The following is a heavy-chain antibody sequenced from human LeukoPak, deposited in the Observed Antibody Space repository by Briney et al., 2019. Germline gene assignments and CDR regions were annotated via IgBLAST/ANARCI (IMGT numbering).Heavy chain of an antibody. V-gene: IGHV1-46*01. J-gene: IGHJ3*02. Sequence: ASVKVSCKASGYSFTSYYMHWVRQAPGRGLEWMGIINPSGGSTSYAQNFQGRVTMTRDTSTSTVSMELSSLRSADTAVYYCARAWGPTRRAFDIWGQGTMVTVSS. CDR1: GYSFTSYY. CDR3: ARAWGPTRRAFDI. CDR2: INPSGGST. D-gene: IGHD7-27*01.